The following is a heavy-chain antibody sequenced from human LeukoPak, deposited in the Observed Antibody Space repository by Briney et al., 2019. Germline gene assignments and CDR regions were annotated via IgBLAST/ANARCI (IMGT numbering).Heavy chain of an antibody. CDR1: GYSFTSYW. D-gene: IGHD3-9*01. CDR3: ARFFQDYDNLTGRPRDGMDV. CDR2: IDPSDSYT. Sequence: GESLQISCKGSGYSFTSYWISWVRQMPGKGLEWMGRIDPSDSYTNYSPSFQGHVTISADKSISTAYLQWSSLKASDTAMYYCARFFQDYDNLTGRPRDGMDVWGQGTTVTVSS. J-gene: IGHJ6*02. V-gene: IGHV5-10-1*01.